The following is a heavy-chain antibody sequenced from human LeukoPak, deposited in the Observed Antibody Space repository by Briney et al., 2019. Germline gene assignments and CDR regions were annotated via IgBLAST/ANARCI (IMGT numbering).Heavy chain of an antibody. CDR2: ISSSSSTI. CDR1: GFTFSSYS. V-gene: IGHV3-48*04. D-gene: IGHD7-27*01. CDR3: ARFSTTQTGENFDY. Sequence: GRSLRLSCAASGFTFSSYSMNWVRQAPGKGLEWVSYISSSSSTIYYADSVKGRFTISRDNAKNSLYLQMNSLRAEDTAVYYCARFSTTQTGENFDYWGQGTLVTVSS. J-gene: IGHJ4*02.